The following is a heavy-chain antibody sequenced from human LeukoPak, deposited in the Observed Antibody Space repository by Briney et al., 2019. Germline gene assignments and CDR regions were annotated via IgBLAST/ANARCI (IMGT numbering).Heavy chain of an antibody. CDR3: ALSTTTSSIVTFDY. CDR1: GFSINSGGMA. CDR2: IYSNDDK. Sequence: SGPTLVKPTQTLTLTCTLSGFSINSGGMAVGWMRQPPGKALEWLAHIYSNDDKRYSPSLRTRLTITKDTSKNQVVLTVTNMDPVDTATYSCALSTTTSSIVTFDYWGQGTLVTVSS. D-gene: IGHD6-6*01. J-gene: IGHJ4*02. V-gene: IGHV2-5*01.